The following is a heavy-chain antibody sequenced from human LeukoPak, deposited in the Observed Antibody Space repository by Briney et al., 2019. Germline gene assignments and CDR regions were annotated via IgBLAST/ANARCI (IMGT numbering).Heavy chain of an antibody. CDR3: ARDPYGSGAPAGS. CDR1: EFTVSSSY. D-gene: IGHD3-10*01. V-gene: IGHV3-21*01. CDR2: ISSSSSYI. J-gene: IGHJ5*02. Sequence: GGSLRLSCAVSEFTVSSSYMYWVRQAPGKGLEWVSSISSSSSYIYYADSVKGRFTISRDNAKNSLYLQMNSLRAEDTAVYYCARDPYGSGAPAGSWGQGTLVTVSS.